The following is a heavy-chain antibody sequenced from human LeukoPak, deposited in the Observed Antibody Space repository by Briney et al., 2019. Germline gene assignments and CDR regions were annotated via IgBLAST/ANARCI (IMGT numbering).Heavy chain of an antibody. Sequence: GGALRLSCAASGFTFSYYAMHWVRQAPPKGLGWVAFISSNGSDKYYEDSMKGRFTISRDNSKNTLYLQMTSLRGEDTAMYYCAREGTARDAFDIWGQGTMVTVSS. J-gene: IGHJ3*02. V-gene: IGHV3-30-3*01. CDR2: ISSNGSDK. D-gene: IGHD2-21*02. CDR1: GFTFSYYA. CDR3: AREGTARDAFDI.